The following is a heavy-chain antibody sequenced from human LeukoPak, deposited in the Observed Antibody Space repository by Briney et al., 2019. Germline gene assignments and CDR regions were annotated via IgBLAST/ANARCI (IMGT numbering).Heavy chain of an antibody. CDR3: ARADQGGRGYSGYDWGGYYMDV. CDR2: IYYSGST. V-gene: IGHV4-59*01. J-gene: IGHJ6*03. D-gene: IGHD5-12*01. Sequence: PSETLSLTCTVSGGSISNYYWSWIRQPPGKGLEWIGYIYYSGSTNYNPSLKSRVTISVDTSKNQFSLKVSSVTAADTAVHYCARADQGGRGYSGYDWGGYYMDVWGKGTTVTISS. CDR1: GGSISNYY.